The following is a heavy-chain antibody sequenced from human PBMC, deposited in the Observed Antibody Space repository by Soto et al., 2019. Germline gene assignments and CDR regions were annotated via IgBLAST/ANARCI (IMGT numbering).Heavy chain of an antibody. D-gene: IGHD1-1*01. CDR1: RASVSSNNW. CDR2: VHYSGSS. V-gene: IGHV4-4*02. Sequence: QVQLQESGPGLVKPSGTLSLTCAVSRASVSSNNWWAWFRQPPGQGLEWIGEVHYSGSSNYNPSLKSRVTISLDRSKDQFSLSLTSVTAADTATYYCARVTTSYVVNLDRWGQGMLVIVSS. J-gene: IGHJ5*02. CDR3: ARVTTSYVVNLDR.